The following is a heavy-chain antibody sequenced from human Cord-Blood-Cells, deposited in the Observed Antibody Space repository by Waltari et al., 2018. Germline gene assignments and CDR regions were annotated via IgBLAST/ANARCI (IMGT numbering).Heavy chain of an antibody. D-gene: IGHD6-13*01. V-gene: IGHV4-34*01. CDR1: GGSFSGYY. CDR3: ARGYSSSWYGY. J-gene: IGHJ4*02. Sequence: QVQLQQWGAGLLKPSETLSLTCAVYGGSFSGYYWSWIRQPPGKGLEWIGEINHSGSTNYKPSLKSRVTISVDTSKNQFSLKLSSVTAADTAVYYCARGYSSSWYGYWGQGTLVTVSS. CDR2: INHSGST.